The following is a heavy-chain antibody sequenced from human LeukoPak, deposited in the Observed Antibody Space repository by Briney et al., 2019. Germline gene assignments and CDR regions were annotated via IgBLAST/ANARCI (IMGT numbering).Heavy chain of an antibody. CDR1: GFTFSSYG. Sequence: GGSLRLSCAASGFTFSSYGMHWVRQAPGKGLEWVAVISYDGSNKYYADSVKGRFTISRDNSKNTLYLQMNSLRAEDTAVYYCANDQGSEWSYFDYWGQGTLVTVSS. D-gene: IGHD2-8*01. CDR2: ISYDGSNK. V-gene: IGHV3-30*18. J-gene: IGHJ4*02. CDR3: ANDQGSEWSYFDY.